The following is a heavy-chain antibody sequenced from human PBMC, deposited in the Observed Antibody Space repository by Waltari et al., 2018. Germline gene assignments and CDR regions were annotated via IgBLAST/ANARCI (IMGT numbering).Heavy chain of an antibody. D-gene: IGHD3-22*01. CDR2: ITGGNGDT. J-gene: IGHJ4*02. CDR3: XRTPXYYYDGIGYXXDHYLDY. V-gene: IGHV1-18*01. CDR1: XYNFSTSA. Sequence: QVQLVQSGAEVKKPGASVRLSCKTSXYNFSTSAVTXVRQAPGQGREWMGWITGGNGDTNYAQKRQXRVTITTDTSTTXAFXELXGXRXDDTAVFXXXRTPXYYYDGIGYXXDHYLDYXGQGTLLTVXS.